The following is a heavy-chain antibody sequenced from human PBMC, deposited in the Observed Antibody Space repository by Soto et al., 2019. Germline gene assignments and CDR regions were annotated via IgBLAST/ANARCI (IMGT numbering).Heavy chain of an antibody. CDR3: AGGGPYCPNGVCYDYFYY. CDR1: GGTFSSYA. Sequence: QVQLVQSGAEVKKPGSSVKVSCKASGGTFSSYAISWVRQAPGQGLEWMGGIIPIFGTANYAQKFQGRVTITADESTSTAYMELSSLRSEDTAVYYCAGGGPYCPNGVCYDYFYYWGQGTLVTVSS. CDR2: IIPIFGTA. J-gene: IGHJ4*02. D-gene: IGHD2-8*01. V-gene: IGHV1-69*01.